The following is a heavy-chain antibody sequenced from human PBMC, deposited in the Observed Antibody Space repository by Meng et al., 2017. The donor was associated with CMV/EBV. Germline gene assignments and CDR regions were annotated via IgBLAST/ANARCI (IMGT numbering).Heavy chain of an antibody. Sequence: SGPTLVKPPQTLTLTCTFSGFPLSTSGVGVGWIRQPPGKALEWLALIYWNDDKRYSPSLKSRLTITKDTSKNQVVLTMTNMDPVDTATYYCAHRITISPVFDPWGQGTLVTVSS. CDR2: IYWNDDK. CDR3: AHRITISPVFDP. V-gene: IGHV2-5*01. CDR1: GFPLSTSGVG. D-gene: IGHD3-9*01. J-gene: IGHJ5*02.